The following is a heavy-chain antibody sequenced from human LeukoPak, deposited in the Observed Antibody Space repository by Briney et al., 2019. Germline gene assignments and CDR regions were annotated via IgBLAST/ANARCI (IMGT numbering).Heavy chain of an antibody. D-gene: IGHD2-21*01. CDR2: INPNSGGT. CDR3: ARHRTVVAPDY. J-gene: IGHJ4*02. V-gene: IGHV1-2*06. CDR1: GYTSTGYY. Sequence: ASVQVSCKASGYTSTGYYMHWVRQAPGQGLEWMGRINPNSGGTNYAQKFQGRVTMTRDTSISTAYMELSRLRSDDTAVYYCARHRTVVAPDYCGQGTLVTVSS.